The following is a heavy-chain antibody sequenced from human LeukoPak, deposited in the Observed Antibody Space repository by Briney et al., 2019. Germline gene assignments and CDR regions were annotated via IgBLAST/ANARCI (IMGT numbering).Heavy chain of an antibody. CDR1: GFTFSGYY. CDR3: ARASGLGPGAYFDY. V-gene: IGHV3-11*06. J-gene: IGHJ4*02. CDR2: ISDSSGST. D-gene: IGHD3-16*01. Sequence: RGSLRLSCAASGFTFSGYYMSWIRKAPGKGLECVSYISDSSGSTSYADSVKGRFTISRDNAKNSLYLQMSSLRADDTAVYYCARASGLGPGAYFDYWGQGTLVTVSS.